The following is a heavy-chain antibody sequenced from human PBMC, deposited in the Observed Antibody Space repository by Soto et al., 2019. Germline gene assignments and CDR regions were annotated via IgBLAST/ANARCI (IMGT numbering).Heavy chain of an antibody. CDR1: GLTFSTYS. J-gene: IGHJ4*02. V-gene: IGHV3-21*01. Sequence: GGSLRLSCAASGLTFSTYSMNWVRQAPGKGLEWVSYITSDSSNVHYADSVKGRFTISRDNAKNSLSLQMNTLRAEDTAVYYCARDLGVALATLTLDYWGQGTLVTVSS. CDR2: ITSDSSNV. D-gene: IGHD2-15*01. CDR3: ARDLGVALATLTLDY.